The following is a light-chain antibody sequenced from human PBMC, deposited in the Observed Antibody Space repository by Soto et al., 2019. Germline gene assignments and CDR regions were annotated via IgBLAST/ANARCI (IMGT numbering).Light chain of an antibody. Sequence: EIVLTQSPATLSLSPGERATLSCRASQSVSSYLAWYQQKPGQAPRLLIYDASNRATGIPARFSGSGSGTDFTLTISSLEPEDFAVYYCQQRSNGPPITFGQGTRLEN. J-gene: IGKJ5*01. CDR1: QSVSSY. V-gene: IGKV3-11*01. CDR2: DAS. CDR3: QQRSNGPPIT.